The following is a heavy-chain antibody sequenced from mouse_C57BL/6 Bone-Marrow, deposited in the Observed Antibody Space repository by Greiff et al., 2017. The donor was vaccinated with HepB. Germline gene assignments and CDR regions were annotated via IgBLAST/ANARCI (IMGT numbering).Heavy chain of an antibody. CDR1: GFTFSDYY. CDR2: ISNGGGST. J-gene: IGHJ2*01. Sequence: EVKVEESGGGLVQPGGSLKLSCAASGFTFSDYYMYWVRQTPEKRLEWVAYISNGGGSTYYPDTVKGRFTISRDNAKNTLYLQMSRLKSEDTAMYYCARGGGLGIDYWGQGTTLTVSS. V-gene: IGHV5-12*01. D-gene: IGHD4-1*01. CDR3: ARGGGLGIDY.